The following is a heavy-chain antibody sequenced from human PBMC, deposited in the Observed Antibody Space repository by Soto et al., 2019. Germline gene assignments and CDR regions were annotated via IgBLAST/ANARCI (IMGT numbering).Heavy chain of an antibody. Sequence: XQTLSLTCAISGYSVSSNSAAWNLIRQSPSRGVEWLGRTYYRSKWYNDYAVSVKSRITINPDTSKNQFSLQLNSVTPEDTAVYYCARDGKWLRLGYYYYGMDVWGQGTTVTVSS. V-gene: IGHV6-1*01. J-gene: IGHJ6*02. CDR3: ARDGKWLRLGYYYYGMDV. D-gene: IGHD5-12*01. CDR2: TYYRSKWYN. CDR1: GYSVSSNSAA.